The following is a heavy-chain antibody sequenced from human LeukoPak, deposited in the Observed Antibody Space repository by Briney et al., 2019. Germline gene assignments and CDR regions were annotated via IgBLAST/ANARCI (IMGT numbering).Heavy chain of an antibody. CDR3: ALYGDYAGVY. V-gene: IGHV3-21*01. J-gene: IGHJ4*02. D-gene: IGHD4-17*01. CDR1: GFTFSSYS. Sequence: PGGSLRLSCAASGFTFSSYSMNWVRQAPGEGLEWVSSISSSSSYIYYADSVKGRFTISRDTAKNSLYLQMNSLRAEDTAVYYCALYGDYAGVYWGQGTLVTVSS. CDR2: ISSSSSYI.